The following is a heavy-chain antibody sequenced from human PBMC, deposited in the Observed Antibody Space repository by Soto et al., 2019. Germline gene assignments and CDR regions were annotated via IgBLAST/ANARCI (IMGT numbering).Heavy chain of an antibody. D-gene: IGHD6-13*01. V-gene: IGHV1-69*01. CDR3: ATPPFNMASAGSYYFGS. Sequence: QVKLVQSGTEVKRPGSSVKVSCKASGGTFSNYGLSWVRQAPGHGLQWMGGLIPLFGTLHNAREFQDRVTITADQSTGTASMDLRSLTYDDTAVYFCATPPFNMASAGSYYFGSWGQGILVTVSS. J-gene: IGHJ4*02. CDR1: GGTFSNYG. CDR2: LIPLFGTL.